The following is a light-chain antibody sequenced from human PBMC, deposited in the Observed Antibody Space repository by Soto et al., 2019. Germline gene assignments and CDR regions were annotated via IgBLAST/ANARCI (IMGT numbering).Light chain of an antibody. CDR2: EVT. V-gene: IGLV2-14*01. J-gene: IGLJ2*01. Sequence: QSVLTQPASVSGSPGQSITISCTGTSSDVDGYNYVSWYQQHPGKAPKLMIYEVTNRPSGISDRFSASKSGNTASLTISGLQAEDEADYYCNSYTTSSTLVFGGGTKVTVL. CDR3: NSYTTSSTLV. CDR1: SSDVDGYNY.